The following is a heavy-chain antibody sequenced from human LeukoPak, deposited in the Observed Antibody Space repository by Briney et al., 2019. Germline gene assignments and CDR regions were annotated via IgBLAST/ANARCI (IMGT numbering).Heavy chain of an antibody. V-gene: IGHV1-8*01. J-gene: IGHJ3*02. D-gene: IGHD2-2*02. CDR2: MNPNSGNT. CDR1: GYTFTSYD. CDR3: ASQLYCSSTSCYTDAFDI. Sequence: ASVKVSCKASGYTFTSYDINWVRQATGQGLEWMGWMNPNSGNTGYAQKFQGRVTMTRNTSISTPYMELSSLRSEDTAVYYCASQLYCSSTSCYTDAFDIWGQGTMVTVSS.